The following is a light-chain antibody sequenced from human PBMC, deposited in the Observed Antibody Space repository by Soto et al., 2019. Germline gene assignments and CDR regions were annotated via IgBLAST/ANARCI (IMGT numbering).Light chain of an antibody. Sequence: DIVLTQSPCTLSLSPGERATLSCRASQSVSSSYLAWYQQKPGQAPRLLIYGAAYRATGISDRFSGSGSGTDFTLTISRLEPEVVAVYYCQQYGSSGTFGQGTKVDIK. CDR3: QQYGSSGT. CDR2: GAA. CDR1: QSVSSSY. J-gene: IGKJ1*01. V-gene: IGKV3-20*01.